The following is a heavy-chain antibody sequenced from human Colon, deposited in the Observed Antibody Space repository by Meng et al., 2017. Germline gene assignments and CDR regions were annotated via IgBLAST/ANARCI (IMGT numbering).Heavy chain of an antibody. Sequence: AEVKTPGSSVKVSFNVSGDPVTISSFNWVRQAPGQGLEWIGRLIPVLNRPNYAQRFRGRVTITADKSTTTAYMELSSLRSEDTAVYYCARDESEDFDSSGYYSKDWGQGTLVTVSS. D-gene: IGHD3-22*01. J-gene: IGHJ4*02. CDR1: GDPVTISS. CDR3: ARDESEDFDSSGYYSKD. V-gene: IGHV1-69*08. CDR2: LIPVLNRP.